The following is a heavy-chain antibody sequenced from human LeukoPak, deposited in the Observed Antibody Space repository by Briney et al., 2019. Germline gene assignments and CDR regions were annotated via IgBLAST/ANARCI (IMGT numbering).Heavy chain of an antibody. D-gene: IGHD4/OR15-4a*01. Sequence: GGSLRLSCAASGLIVSANYMNWVRQAPGKGLEWVSIIYSGGSTHYADSVKGRFTVSRDNSKNTLYLQMNSLRAEDTAVYYCARAQSEEGLYDYWGQGTLVTVSS. J-gene: IGHJ4*02. CDR1: GLIVSANY. CDR2: IYSGGST. V-gene: IGHV3-53*01. CDR3: ARAQSEEGLYDY.